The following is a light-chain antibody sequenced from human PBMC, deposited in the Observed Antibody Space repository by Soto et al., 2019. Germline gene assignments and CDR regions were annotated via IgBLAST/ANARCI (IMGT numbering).Light chain of an antibody. CDR2: AAS. V-gene: IGKV1-8*01. Sequence: AIRMTQSPSSLSASTGDRVTITCRASQGISSYLAWYQQKPGKAPKLLIYAASTLQSGVPSRFSGSGSGTDVTLTISCLQSEDFATYYCQQYYSTGARTFGQGTKVEIK. CDR3: QQYYSTGART. CDR1: QGISSY. J-gene: IGKJ1*01.